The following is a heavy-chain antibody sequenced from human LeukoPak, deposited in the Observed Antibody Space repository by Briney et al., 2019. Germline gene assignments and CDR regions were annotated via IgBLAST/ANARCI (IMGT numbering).Heavy chain of an antibody. Sequence: GSSVKVSCKASGGTFSSYAISWVRQAPGQGLEWMGRIIPVLGIANYAQKFQGRVTITADKSTSTAYMELSSLRSEDTAVYYCAGTNDYGDYRPFDYWGQGTPVTVSS. V-gene: IGHV1-69*04. CDR2: IIPVLGIA. CDR3: AGTNDYGDYRPFDY. J-gene: IGHJ4*02. CDR1: GGTFSSYA. D-gene: IGHD4-17*01.